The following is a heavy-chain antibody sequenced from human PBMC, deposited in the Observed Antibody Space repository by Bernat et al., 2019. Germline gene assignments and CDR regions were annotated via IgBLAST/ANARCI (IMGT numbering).Heavy chain of an antibody. CDR2: ISYDGSNK. J-gene: IGHJ5*02. D-gene: IGHD5-18*01. CDR1: GFTFSSYG. V-gene: IGHV3-30*18. CDR3: AKDWVPSYSYGFRTWFDP. Sequence: QVQLVESGGGVVQPGRSLRLSCAASGFTFSSYGMHWVRQAPGKGLEWVAVISYDGSNKYYADSVKGRFTISRDNSKNSLYLQMNSLRTEDTALYYCAKDWVPSYSYGFRTWFDPWGQGTLVTVSS.